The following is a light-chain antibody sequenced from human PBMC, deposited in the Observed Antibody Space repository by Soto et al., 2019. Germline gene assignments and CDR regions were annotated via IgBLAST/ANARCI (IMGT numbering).Light chain of an antibody. CDR3: QQTYSTPYT. CDR1: HSITSY. Sequence: DIQMTQSPSSLSASVGDRVTITCRASHSITSYLNWYQQKLGKAPKLLIYAASSLQSGVPSRFSGSGSGTDFTLTINSLQPEDFATYYCQQTYSTPYTFGQGTKLEIK. J-gene: IGKJ2*01. V-gene: IGKV1-39*01. CDR2: AAS.